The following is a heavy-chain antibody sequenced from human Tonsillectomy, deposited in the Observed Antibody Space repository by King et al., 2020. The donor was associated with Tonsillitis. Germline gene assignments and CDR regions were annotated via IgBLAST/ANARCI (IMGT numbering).Heavy chain of an antibody. D-gene: IGHD4-17*01. V-gene: IGHV3-13*01. CDR2: IGTAGDT. CDR1: GFTFSSYD. J-gene: IGHJ2*01. Sequence: VQLVESGGGLVQPGGSLRLSCAASGFTFSSYDMHWVRQATGKGLEWVSAIGTAGDTYYPGSVKGRFTISRENAKNSLYLQMNSLRAGDTAVYYCARVLGRYGDSSGYFDLWGRGPLVTVSS. CDR3: ARVLGRYGDSSGYFDL.